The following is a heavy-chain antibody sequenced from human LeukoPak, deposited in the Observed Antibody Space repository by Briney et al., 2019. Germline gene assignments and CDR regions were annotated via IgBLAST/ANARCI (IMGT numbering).Heavy chain of an antibody. Sequence: ASVKVSCKTSGYTFTTYAVHRVRQAPGQSLEWMGWINAGNGDTKYSQKFQVRVTITRDTSANTACMELSSLTSEDTAVYYCTRGSSFTWPRDYWPFDYWGQGTLVTVSS. J-gene: IGHJ4*02. CDR1: GYTFTTYA. D-gene: IGHD2-2*01. CDR3: TRGSSFTWPRDYWPFDY. V-gene: IGHV1-3*01. CDR2: INAGNGDT.